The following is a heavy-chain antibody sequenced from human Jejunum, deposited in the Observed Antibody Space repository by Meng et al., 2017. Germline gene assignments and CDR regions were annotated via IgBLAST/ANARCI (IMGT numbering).Heavy chain of an antibody. CDR2: IYYWSKLDN. J-gene: IGHJ4*02. CDR1: GYSGSSHVVT. D-gene: IGHD3-10*01. Sequence: QLPLQQSGPGLVKPSPTLSLTCCIAGYSGSSHVVTWNWIRQSPARGLGWLGRIYYWSKLDNDYAVSVKSRISIRADTSKNNFSLQLNSVSTEDTAVYYCARVRGGVFENWGQGTLVTVSS. V-gene: IGHV6-1*01. CDR3: ARVRGGVFEN.